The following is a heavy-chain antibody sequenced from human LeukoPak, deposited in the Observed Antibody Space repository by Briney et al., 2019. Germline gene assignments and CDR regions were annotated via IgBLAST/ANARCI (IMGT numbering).Heavy chain of an antibody. D-gene: IGHD3-3*01. CDR3: ARDLYYGVGPNVCDACDI. CDR1: GGSISSYY. CDR2: IYYSGST. V-gene: IGHV4-59*01. J-gene: IGHJ3*02. Sequence: SETLSLTCTVSGGSISSYYWSWIRQPPGQGLEWIGYIYYSGSTNYNPSLKRRVTISVDTSKNQFSLKLSSVTAADTAVYYCARDLYYGVGPNVCDACDIWGQGTMVTVSS.